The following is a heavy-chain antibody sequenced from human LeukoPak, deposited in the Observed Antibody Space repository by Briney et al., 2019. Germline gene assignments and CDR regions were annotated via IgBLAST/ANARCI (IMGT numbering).Heavy chain of an antibody. CDR3: ARGGKGPQTSHFDY. CDR1: GGSISSGGYS. D-gene: IGHD3-16*01. V-gene: IGHV4-30-2*01. J-gene: IGHJ4*02. Sequence: SETLSLTCAVSGGSISSGGYSWSWIRQPPGKGLEWIGYIYHSGSTYYNPSLKSRVTISVDRSKNQFSLKLSSVTAADTAVYYCARGGKGPQTSHFDYGGRGTLVTVPS. CDR2: IYHSGST.